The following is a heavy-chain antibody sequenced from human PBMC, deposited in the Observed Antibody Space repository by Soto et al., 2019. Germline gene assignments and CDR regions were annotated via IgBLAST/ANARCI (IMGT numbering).Heavy chain of an antibody. J-gene: IGHJ5*02. D-gene: IGHD3-3*02. CDR3: ARHSLALRKNNWFDP. V-gene: IGHV4-39*01. Sequence: SETLSLTCTVSGDSISSSDFYCGGVRQPPGKGLEWIGSIFYLGSSYYNPSLKSRVTMSVDTSKNQFSLRLRSVTAADTALYFCARHSLALRKNNWFDPWGQGIMVTVSS. CDR1: GDSISSSDFY. CDR2: IFYLGSS.